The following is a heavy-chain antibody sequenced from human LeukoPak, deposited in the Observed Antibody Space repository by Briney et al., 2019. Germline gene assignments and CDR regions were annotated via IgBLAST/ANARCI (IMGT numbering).Heavy chain of an antibody. D-gene: IGHD5-24*01. J-gene: IGHJ4*02. V-gene: IGHV4-61*09. Sequence: PSQTLSLTCTVSGGSVSTGSYYWSWIRQPAGRGLEWIGHIHTSGTMNYNASLKSRVRISVETSKNQFSLRLSSVTAADTAVYYCARHRSKWLQSSFDYWGQGTLVTVSS. CDR3: ARHRSKWLQSSFDY. CDR1: GGSVSTGSYY. CDR2: IHTSGTM.